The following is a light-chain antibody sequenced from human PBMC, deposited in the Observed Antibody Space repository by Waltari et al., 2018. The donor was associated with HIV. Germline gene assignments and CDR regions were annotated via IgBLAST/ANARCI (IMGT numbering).Light chain of an antibody. CDR1: SSNIGAGYD. CDR3: QSYDSGLSGWV. J-gene: IGLJ3*02. V-gene: IGLV1-40*01. Sequence: QSVLTQPPSVSGAPGPRVAISCTGPSSNIGAGYDVHWYRQLPGTVPKRLIYANSSRPSGVPDRFSGINSGTSASLAITGLQTEDEADYYCQSYDSGLSGWVFGGGTKLTVL. CDR2: ANS.